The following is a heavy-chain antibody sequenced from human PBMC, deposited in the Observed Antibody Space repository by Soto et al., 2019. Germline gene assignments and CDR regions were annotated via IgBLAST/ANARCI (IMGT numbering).Heavy chain of an antibody. D-gene: IGHD2-15*01. J-gene: IGHJ6*02. CDR3: ARDSVVVATYGMDV. Sequence: EVQLVESGGGLIQPGGSLRLSCAASGFTVSSNYMSWVRQAPGKGLEWVSVIYSGGSTYYADSVKGRFTIYRDNSKNTLYLQMNSLRAEDTAVYYCARDSVVVATYGMDVWGQGTTGTVSS. V-gene: IGHV3-53*01. CDR2: IYSGGST. CDR1: GFTVSSNY.